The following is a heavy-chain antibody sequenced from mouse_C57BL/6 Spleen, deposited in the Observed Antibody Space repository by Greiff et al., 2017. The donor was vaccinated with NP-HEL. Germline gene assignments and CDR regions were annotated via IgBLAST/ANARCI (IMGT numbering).Heavy chain of an antibody. Sequence: VKLQQPGAELVMPGASVKLSCKASGYTFTSYWMHWVKQRPGQGLEWIGEIDPSDSYTNYNQKFKGKSTLTVDKSSSTAYMQLSSLTSEDSAVYYCARTTAQVYYFDYWGQGTTLTVSS. V-gene: IGHV1-69*01. J-gene: IGHJ2*01. D-gene: IGHD3-2*02. CDR3: ARTTAQVYYFDY. CDR2: IDPSDSYT. CDR1: GYTFTSYW.